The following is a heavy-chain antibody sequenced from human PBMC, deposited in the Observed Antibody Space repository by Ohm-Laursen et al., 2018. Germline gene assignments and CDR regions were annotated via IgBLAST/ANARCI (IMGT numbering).Heavy chain of an antibody. D-gene: IGHD3-22*01. V-gene: IGHV3-33*01. CDR2: IWYDGVNK. J-gene: IGHJ4*02. CDR3: AIQKNYYDSSGYLS. Sequence: SLRLSCSAPGFTFSAYGMHWVRQAPGKGLEWVADIWYDGVNKYYADSVKGRFTISRDNSKNTLYLQMNSLRAEDTAVYYCAIQKNYYDSSGYLSWGQGTLVTVSS. CDR1: GFTFSAYG.